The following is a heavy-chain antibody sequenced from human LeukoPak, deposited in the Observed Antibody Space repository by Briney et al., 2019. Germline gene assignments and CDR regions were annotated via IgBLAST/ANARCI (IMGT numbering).Heavy chain of an antibody. V-gene: IGHV4-31*03. J-gene: IGHJ6*04. CDR2: IYYSGST. CDR3: ARDTEGPRDYYYYYGMDV. CDR1: GGSISSGGYY. Sequence: SETLSLTCTVSGGSISSGGYYWSWIRQHPGKGLEWIGYIYYSGSTYYNPSLKSRVTILVDTSKNQFSLKLSSVTAADTAVYYCARDTEGPRDYYYYYGMDVWGKGTTVTVSS.